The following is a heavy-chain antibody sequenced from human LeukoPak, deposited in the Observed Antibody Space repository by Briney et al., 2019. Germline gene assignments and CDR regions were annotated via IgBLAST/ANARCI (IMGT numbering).Heavy chain of an antibody. CDR1: GFTFSRYW. CDR3: ARHEEMATTFDY. Sequence: GSLRLSCAGSGFTFSRYWMSWIRQPPGKGLEWIGSIYYSGSTYYNPSLKSRVTISVDTSKNQFSLKLSSVTAADTAVYYCARHEEMATTFDYWGQGTLVTVSS. V-gene: IGHV4-39*01. J-gene: IGHJ4*02. D-gene: IGHD5-24*01. CDR2: IYYSGST.